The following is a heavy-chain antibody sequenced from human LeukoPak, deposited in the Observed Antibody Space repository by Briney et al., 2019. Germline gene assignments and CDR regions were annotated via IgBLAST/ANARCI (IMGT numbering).Heavy chain of an antibody. D-gene: IGHD6-19*01. V-gene: IGHV3-74*01. CDR3: ARGPHSDWYGTDH. Sequence: QAGGSLRLSCAASGFSFTSYWMHWVRQPPGKGLVWVSRVDHDGSGTAYADSVTGRFTISRDNAKNTVYLQMNSVRVEDTAVYYCARGPHSDWYGTDHWGQGTVVTVSS. J-gene: IGHJ4*02. CDR1: GFSFTSYW. CDR2: VDHDGSGT.